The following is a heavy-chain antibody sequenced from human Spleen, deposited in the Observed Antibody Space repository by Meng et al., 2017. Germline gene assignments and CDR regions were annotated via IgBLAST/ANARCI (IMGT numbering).Heavy chain of an antibody. J-gene: IGHJ4*02. Sequence: GESLKISCKGSGYSFTSYWIGWVRQMPGKGLEWMGIIYPGDSDTRYSPSFQGQVTISADKSISTAYLQWSSLKASDTAMYYCTRSHYDFWSGYGLDFDYWGQGALVTVSS. CDR1: GYSFTSYW. CDR3: TRSHYDFWSGYGLDFDY. D-gene: IGHD3-3*01. CDR2: IYPGDSDT. V-gene: IGHV5-51*01.